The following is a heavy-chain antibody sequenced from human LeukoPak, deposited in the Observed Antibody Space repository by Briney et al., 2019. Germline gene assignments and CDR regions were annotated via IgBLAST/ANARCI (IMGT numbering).Heavy chain of an antibody. CDR2: IYYSGST. J-gene: IGHJ6*02. V-gene: IGHV4-59*01. CDR3: ARDFGYYDSSDRYYYGMDV. CDR1: GGSISSYY. Sequence: SETLSLTCTVSGGSISSYYWSWIRHPPAKGLEWIGYIYYSGSTNYNPSLKSRVTISVDTSKNQFSLKLSSVTAADTAVYYCARDFGYYDSSDRYYYGMDVWGQGTTVTVSS. D-gene: IGHD3-22*01.